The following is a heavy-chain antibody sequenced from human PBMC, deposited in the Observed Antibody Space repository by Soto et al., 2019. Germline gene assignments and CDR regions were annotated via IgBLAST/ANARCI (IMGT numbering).Heavy chain of an antibody. V-gene: IGHV3-33*01. CDR2: IWYDGSNK. CDR1: GFTFSSYG. J-gene: IGHJ4*02. CDR3: ARGYYDSSGYYP. Sequence: QVQLVESGGGVVQPGRSLRLSCAASGFTFSSYGMHWVRQAPGKGLEWVAVIWYDGSNKYYADSVKGRFTISRDNSKNTLYLQTNSLRAEDTAVYYCARGYYDSSGYYPWGQGTLVTVSS. D-gene: IGHD3-22*01.